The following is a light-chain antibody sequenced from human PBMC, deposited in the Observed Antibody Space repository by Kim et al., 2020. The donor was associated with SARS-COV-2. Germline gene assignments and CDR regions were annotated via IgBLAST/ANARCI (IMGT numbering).Light chain of an antibody. Sequence: EIILTQSPATLSVSPGERATLSCRASQDIKTNLAWYQQKPGRTPRHLIYGATTSAAGTPGRFSGSRSGTEFTLTISGLQSEDCALYYCQQYDHFWTFGQGTKVDIK. J-gene: IGKJ1*01. V-gene: IGKV3-15*01. CDR1: QDIKTN. CDR2: GAT. CDR3: QQYDHFWT.